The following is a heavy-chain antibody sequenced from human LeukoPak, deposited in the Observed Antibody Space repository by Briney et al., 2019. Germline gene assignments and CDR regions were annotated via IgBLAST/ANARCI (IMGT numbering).Heavy chain of an antibody. J-gene: IGHJ5*02. Sequence: ASVKVSCKASGYTFTGYYMHWVRQAPGQGLEWMGWINPNSGGTNYAQKFQGRVTMTRDTSISTAYMELSRLRSDDTAVYYCASSHYGSGSYYNPWGQGILVTSPQ. CDR2: INPNSGGT. CDR3: ASSHYGSGSYYNP. CDR1: GYTFTGYY. V-gene: IGHV1-2*02. D-gene: IGHD3-10*01.